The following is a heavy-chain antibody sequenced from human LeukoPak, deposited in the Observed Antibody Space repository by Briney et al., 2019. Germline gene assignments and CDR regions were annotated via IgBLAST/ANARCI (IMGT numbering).Heavy chain of an antibody. CDR3: AKGSPNYYDSSGLYDY. V-gene: IGHV3-23*01. J-gene: IGHJ4*02. CDR1: GFTFSGFG. Sequence: GGSLRLSCTASGFTFSGFGMSWVRQAPGKGLEWVSAITGSGGSSSYADSVKGRFTISRDNSKNTLYLQMNSLRAEDTAVYYCAKGSPNYYDSSGLYDYWGQGTLVTVSS. CDR2: ITGSGGSS. D-gene: IGHD3-22*01.